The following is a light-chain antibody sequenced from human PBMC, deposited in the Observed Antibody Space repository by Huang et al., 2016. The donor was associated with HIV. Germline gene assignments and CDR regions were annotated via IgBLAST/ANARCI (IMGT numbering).Light chain of an antibody. Sequence: DIQMTQSPSSLSAFVGDSVTITCRASQGISNSLAWYQQRPGKAPKLLLFSATRLENGVPPRFSGSVSGTDFTLTICSLQPDDFATYYCQQYQRTPPTFGPGTKVEVK. CDR2: SAT. J-gene: IGKJ1*01. CDR3: QQYQRTPPT. CDR1: QGISNS. V-gene: IGKV1-NL1*01.